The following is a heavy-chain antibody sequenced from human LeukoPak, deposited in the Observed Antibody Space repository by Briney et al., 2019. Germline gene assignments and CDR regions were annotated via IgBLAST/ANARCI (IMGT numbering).Heavy chain of an antibody. D-gene: IGHD2-21*02. V-gene: IGHV3-21*01. J-gene: IGHJ5*02. Sequence: GGSLRLSCAASGFTFKTYTMHWVRQAPGMGLEWVSSISSSSSYIFYADSVKGRFTISRGNAKNSLYLQMSSLRAEDAAVYYCAKGRGVPYEVVTAILDPWGQGTLVTVSS. CDR2: ISSSSSYI. CDR3: AKGRGVPYEVVTAILDP. CDR1: GFTFKTYT.